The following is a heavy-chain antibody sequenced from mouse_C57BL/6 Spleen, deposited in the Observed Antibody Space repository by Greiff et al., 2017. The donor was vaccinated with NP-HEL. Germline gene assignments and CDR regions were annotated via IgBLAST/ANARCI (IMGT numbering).Heavy chain of an antibody. CDR2: ISSGGSYT. Sequence: EVQGVESGGDLVKPGGSLKLSCAASGFTFSSYGMSWVRQTPDKRLEWVATISSGGSYTYYPDSVKGRFTISSDNAKNTLYLQMSSLKSEDTAMYYCARRRGANECAMDYWGQGTSVTVSS. CDR1: GFTFSSYG. J-gene: IGHJ4*01. V-gene: IGHV5-6*01. CDR3: ARRRGANECAMDY.